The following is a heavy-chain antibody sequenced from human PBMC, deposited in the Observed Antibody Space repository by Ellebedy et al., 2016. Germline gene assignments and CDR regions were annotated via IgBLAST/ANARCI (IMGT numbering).Heavy chain of an antibody. D-gene: IGHD3-22*01. V-gene: IGHV3-49*03. CDR1: GFTFGDYA. Sequence: GGSLRLSCTGSGFTFGDYAMSWFRQAPGKGLEWVGFIRSKTYGGTTEYAASVKGRFSISRDDSKSIAYLQMNSLKTEDTAVYYCTTQRSSRFTMIGYFDYWGQGTLVTVSS. J-gene: IGHJ4*02. CDR3: TTQRSSRFTMIGYFDY. CDR2: IRSKTYGGTT.